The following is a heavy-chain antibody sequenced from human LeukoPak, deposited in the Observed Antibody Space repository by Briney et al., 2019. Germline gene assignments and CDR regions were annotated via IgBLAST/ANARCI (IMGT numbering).Heavy chain of an antibody. CDR1: GYSISSGYY. CDR2: IYYSGSN. J-gene: IGHJ4*02. CDR3: ARPRSYSYGNYYFDY. Sequence: SETLSLTCTVSGYSISSGYYWGWIRQPPGKGLEWIGSIYYSGSNYYNPSLKSRVTISVDTYKNQFSLKLSSVTAADTAVYYCARPRSYSYGNYYFDYWGQGTLVTVSS. V-gene: IGHV4-38-2*02. D-gene: IGHD5-18*01.